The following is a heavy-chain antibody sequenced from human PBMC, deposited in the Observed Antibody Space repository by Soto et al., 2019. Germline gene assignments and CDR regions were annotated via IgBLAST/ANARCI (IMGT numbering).Heavy chain of an antibody. CDR2: IWYDGSNK. V-gene: IGHV3-33*01. CDR1: GFTFSSYG. J-gene: IGHJ5*02. D-gene: IGHD5-12*01. Sequence: LRLSCVASGFTFSSYGMHWVRQAPGKGLEWVAVIWYDGSNKYYADSVKGRFTISRDNSKNTLYLQMNSLRAEDTAVYYCARDKFRDSGYDHASWFDPWGQGTLVTVSS. CDR3: ARDKFRDSGYDHASWFDP.